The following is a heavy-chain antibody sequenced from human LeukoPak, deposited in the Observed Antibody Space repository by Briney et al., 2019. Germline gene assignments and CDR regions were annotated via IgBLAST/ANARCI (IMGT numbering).Heavy chain of an antibody. V-gene: IGHV3-48*02. J-gene: IGHJ6*02. CDR2: ISSSSSTI. D-gene: IGHD6-13*01. CDR3: ARFGYSSSWYEYGMDV. CDR1: GFTFSSYS. Sequence: GGSLRLSCAASGFTFSSYSMNWVRQAPGKGLEWVSYISSSSSTIYYADSVKGRFTISRDNDKNSLYLQMNSLRDEDTAVYYCARFGYSSSWYEYGMDVWGQGTTVTVSS.